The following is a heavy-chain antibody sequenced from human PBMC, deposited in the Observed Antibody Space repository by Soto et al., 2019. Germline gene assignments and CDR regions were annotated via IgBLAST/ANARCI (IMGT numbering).Heavy chain of an antibody. CDR3: ARLPNYGDYFDY. J-gene: IGHJ4*02. D-gene: IGHD4-17*01. CDR1: GGSISSSSYY. CDR2: IDYSGST. V-gene: IGHV4-39*01. Sequence: QLQLQESGPGLVKPSETLSLTCTASGGSISSSSYYWGGIRQPPGKGLEWIGTIDYSGSTYYNPSLPSRVTISVDTSKNQFSLRLSSVTAADTAVYYCARLPNYGDYFDYWGQGTLVTVSS.